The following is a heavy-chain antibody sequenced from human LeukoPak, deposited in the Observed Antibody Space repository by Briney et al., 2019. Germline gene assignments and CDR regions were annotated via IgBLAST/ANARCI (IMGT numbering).Heavy chain of an antibody. Sequence: PGGSLRLSCGASGFTFSSYGMHWVRQAPGKGLEWVAFIWYDGSDKHYADSVKGRFTISRDNSKNTLYLQMNSLRAEDTAVYYYARDPLDLRRSSWYGIVDYWGQGTLVTVSS. CDR1: GFTFSSYG. V-gene: IGHV3-33*01. CDR2: IWYDGSDK. D-gene: IGHD6-13*01. CDR3: ARDPLDLRRSSWYGIVDY. J-gene: IGHJ4*02.